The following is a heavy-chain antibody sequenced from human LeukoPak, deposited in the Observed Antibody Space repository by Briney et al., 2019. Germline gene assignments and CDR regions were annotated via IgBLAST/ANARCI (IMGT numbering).Heavy chain of an antibody. J-gene: IGHJ4*02. V-gene: IGHV7-4-1*02. Sequence: ASVKVSCKASGYTFTSYAMNWVRQAPGQGLEWMGWINTNTGNPTYAQGFTGRFVFSLDASVSTAYLQISSLKAEDTAVYYCARAGSSSWYLPNPQDYWGQGTLVTVSS. CDR2: INTNTGNP. CDR1: GYTFTSYA. CDR3: ARAGSSSWYLPNPQDY. D-gene: IGHD6-13*01.